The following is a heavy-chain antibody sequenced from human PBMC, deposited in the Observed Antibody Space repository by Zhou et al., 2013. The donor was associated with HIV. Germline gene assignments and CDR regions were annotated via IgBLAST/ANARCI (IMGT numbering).Heavy chain of an antibody. Sequence: QVQVVQSGAEVKKPGSSVKVSCKVSGGTFTRYAIHWVRQAPGQGLEWMGRIIPIFGPTNYAQKFQGRVTITADESTNTAYMXLSSLRSEDTAVYYCVRDVGPSYYFDYWGQGTLVHRLL. CDR2: IIPIFGPT. CDR1: GGTFTRYA. CDR3: VRDVGPSYYFDY. V-gene: IGHV1-69*12. D-gene: IGHD1-26*01. J-gene: IGHJ4*02.